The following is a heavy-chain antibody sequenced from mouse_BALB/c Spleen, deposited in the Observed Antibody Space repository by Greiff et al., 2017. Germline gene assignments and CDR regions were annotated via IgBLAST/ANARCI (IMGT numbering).Heavy chain of an antibody. J-gene: IGHJ4*01. CDR1: GFTFSSFG. Sequence: DVMLVESGGDLVQPGGSRKLSCAASGFTFSSFGMHWVRQAPEKGLEWVAYISSGSSTIYYADTVKGRFTISRDNPKNTLFLQMTSLRSEDTAMYYCAREVRRDYYAMDYWGQGTSVTVSS. D-gene: IGHD2-14*01. V-gene: IGHV5-17*02. CDR3: AREVRRDYYAMDY. CDR2: ISSGSSTI.